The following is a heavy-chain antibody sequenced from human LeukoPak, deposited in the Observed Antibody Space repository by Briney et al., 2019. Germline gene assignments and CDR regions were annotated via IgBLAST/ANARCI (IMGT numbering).Heavy chain of an antibody. D-gene: IGHD3-22*01. J-gene: IGHJ3*02. Sequence: PSETLSLTCTVSGGSISSSSYYWGWIRQPPGTGLEWIGTISYSGSTYYNPSLKSRVTISVDTSKNQFSLKLSSVTAADTAVYYCARAYYYDSSGYYFEGAFDIWGQGTMVTVSS. CDR3: ARAYYYDSSGYYFEGAFDI. CDR1: GGSISSSSYY. CDR2: ISYSGST. V-gene: IGHV4-39*07.